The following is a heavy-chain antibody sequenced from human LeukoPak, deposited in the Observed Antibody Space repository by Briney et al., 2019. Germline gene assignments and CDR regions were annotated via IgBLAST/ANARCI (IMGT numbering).Heavy chain of an antibody. V-gene: IGHV4-59*01. CDR2: IYYSGST. D-gene: IGHD5-18*01. CDR1: GGSISSYY. J-gene: IGHJ4*02. CDR3: ARQRYSYGYPGY. Sequence: SETLSLTCTVSGGSISSYYWSWIRQPPGKGLEWIGYIYYSGSTNYNPSLKSRVTISVDTSKNQFSLKLSSVTAADTAVYYCARQRYSYGYPGYWGQGTLVTVSS.